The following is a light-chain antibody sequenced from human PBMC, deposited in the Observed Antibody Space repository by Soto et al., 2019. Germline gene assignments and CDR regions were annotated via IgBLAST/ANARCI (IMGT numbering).Light chain of an antibody. CDR3: SSYTSSSTWV. Sequence: LTQPPSVSVSPGQTASITCTGTSSDVGGYNYVSWYQQHPGKAPKLMIYEVSNRPSGVSNRFSGSKSGNTASLTISGLQAEDEADYYCSSYTSSSTWVFGGGTKLTVL. J-gene: IGLJ3*02. CDR1: SSDVGGYNY. V-gene: IGLV2-14*01. CDR2: EVS.